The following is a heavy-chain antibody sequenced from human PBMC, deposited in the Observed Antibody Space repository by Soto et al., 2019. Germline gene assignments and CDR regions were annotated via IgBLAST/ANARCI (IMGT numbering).Heavy chain of an antibody. Sequence: PGGSLRLSCAASGFTFSSYAMSWVRQAPGKGLEWVSAISGSGGSTYYADSVKGRFTISRDNSKNTLYLQMNSLRAEDTAVYYCAKRLHRTPFTMVRGVHSLNVGFDYWGQGTLVTVSS. D-gene: IGHD3-10*01. J-gene: IGHJ4*02. CDR2: ISGSGGST. CDR3: AKRLHRTPFTMVRGVHSLNVGFDY. CDR1: GFTFSSYA. V-gene: IGHV3-23*01.